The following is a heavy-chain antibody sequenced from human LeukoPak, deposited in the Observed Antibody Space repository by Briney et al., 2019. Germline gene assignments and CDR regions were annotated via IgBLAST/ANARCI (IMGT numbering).Heavy chain of an antibody. V-gene: IGHV3-33*06. Sequence: GGSLRLSCAASGFTFSSYGMHWVRQAPGKGLEWVAVIWYDGSNKYYADSVKGRFTISRDNSKNTLYLQMNSLRAEDTAVYYCAKDFYDSSGPDYYLDYWGQGTLDTVSS. CDR3: AKDFYDSSGPDYYLDY. J-gene: IGHJ4*02. CDR2: IWYDGSNK. CDR1: GFTFSSYG. D-gene: IGHD3-22*01.